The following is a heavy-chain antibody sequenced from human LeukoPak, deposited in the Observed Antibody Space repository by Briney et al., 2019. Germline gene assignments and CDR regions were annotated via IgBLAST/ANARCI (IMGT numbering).Heavy chain of an antibody. CDR2: IYPGDSDT. J-gene: IGHJ4*02. CDR3: ARCLDSSGCYFDY. CDR1: GHSFTSYW. Sequence: GESLKISCKGSGHSFTSYWIGWVRQMPGKGLEWMGIIYPGDSDTRYSPSFQGQVTISADKSISTAYLQWSSLKASDTAMYYCARCLDSSGCYFDYWGQGTLVTVSS. D-gene: IGHD3-22*01. V-gene: IGHV5-51*01.